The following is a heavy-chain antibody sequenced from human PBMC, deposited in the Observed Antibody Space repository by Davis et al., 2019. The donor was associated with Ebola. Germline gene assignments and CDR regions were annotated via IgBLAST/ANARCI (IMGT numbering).Heavy chain of an antibody. CDR1: GYTFTGYY. J-gene: IGHJ6*02. Sequence: ASVKVSCKASGYTFTGYYMHWVRQATGQGLEWMGWMNPNSGNTGYAQKFQGRVTMTRNTSISTAYMELSSLRSEDTAVYYCARDLRIFGVVGIYYYYGMDVWGQGTTVTVSS. D-gene: IGHD3-3*01. V-gene: IGHV1-8*02. CDR2: MNPNSGNT. CDR3: ARDLRIFGVVGIYYYYGMDV.